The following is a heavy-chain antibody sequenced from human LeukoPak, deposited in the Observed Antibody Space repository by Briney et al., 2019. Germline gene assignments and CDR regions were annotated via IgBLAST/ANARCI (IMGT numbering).Heavy chain of an antibody. CDR2: INPNSGGT. D-gene: IGHD6-13*01. Sequence: ASVKVSCKASGYTFTGYYMHWVRQAPGQGLEWMGWINPNSGGTNYAQKFQGRVTMTRDTSISTAYMELSRLRSDDTAVYYCARDKAQYSSSWFSYYYYGMDVWGQGTTVTVSS. J-gene: IGHJ6*02. CDR1: GYTFTGYY. V-gene: IGHV1-2*02. CDR3: ARDKAQYSSSWFSYYYYGMDV.